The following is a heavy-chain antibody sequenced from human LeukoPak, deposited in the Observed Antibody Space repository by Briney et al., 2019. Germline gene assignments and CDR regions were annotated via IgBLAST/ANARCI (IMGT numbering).Heavy chain of an antibody. CDR3: ARYPTRQSHGYWPDPVDP. D-gene: IGHD6-13*01. J-gene: IGHJ5*02. V-gene: IGHV5-51*01. CDR1: GYSFTSYW. CDR2: IYPGDSDT. Sequence: GASAKVSCKGSGYSFTSYWIGWVRQMPGKGLEWMGIIYPGDSDTRYSPSFQGQVTISADKSISTAYLQWSRLKASDTAMYYCARYPTRQSHGYWPDPVDPWGQGTLVTVSS.